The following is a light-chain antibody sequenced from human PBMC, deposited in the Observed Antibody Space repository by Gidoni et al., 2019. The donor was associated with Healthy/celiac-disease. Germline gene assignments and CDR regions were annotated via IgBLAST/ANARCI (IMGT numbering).Light chain of an antibody. Sequence: QSALTQPASVSGSPGQSITISCTGTSSDVGGYNYVSCYQQHTGKAPKLMIYDVSNRPSGVANRFSGSKSGNTASLTISGLQAEDEADYYCSSYTSSSTPPYVFGTGTKVTVL. CDR2: DVS. J-gene: IGLJ1*01. CDR3: SSYTSSSTPPYV. CDR1: SSDVGGYNY. V-gene: IGLV2-14*01.